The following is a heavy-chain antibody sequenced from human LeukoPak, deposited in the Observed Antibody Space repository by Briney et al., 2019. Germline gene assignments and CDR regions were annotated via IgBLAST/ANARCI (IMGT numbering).Heavy chain of an antibody. CDR2: IGGPGAPT. J-gene: IGHJ2*01. D-gene: IGHD2-15*01. CDR1: GFTFSSYS. V-gene: IGHV3-23*01. Sequence: PGGSLRLSCVAPGFTFSSYSLTWVRQTPEKGLAWVSIIGGPGAPTFYADSVEGRFTISRDNSKNTVYLQMNNLRAEDTALYFCARGATRATRHFDLWGRGTLVTVSS. CDR3: ARGATRATRHFDL.